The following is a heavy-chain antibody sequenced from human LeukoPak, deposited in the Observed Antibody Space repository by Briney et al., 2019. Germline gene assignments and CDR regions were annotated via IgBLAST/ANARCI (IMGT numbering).Heavy chain of an antibody. Sequence: GASVKVSCKASGYTFTAHAVHWVRQAPGQRLEWMGWINVANGDTSYSQKFQDRVTITRDTSASTGYMEMSSLISEDTAVYYCASKPRGESRPFDYWGQGTLVTVSS. D-gene: IGHD3-16*01. CDR3: ASKPRGESRPFDY. CDR2: INVANGDT. V-gene: IGHV1-3*01. J-gene: IGHJ4*02. CDR1: GYTFTAHA.